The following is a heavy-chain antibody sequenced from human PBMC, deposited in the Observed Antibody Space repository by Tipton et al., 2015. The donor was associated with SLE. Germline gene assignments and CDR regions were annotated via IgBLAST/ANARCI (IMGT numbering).Heavy chain of an antibody. CDR3: TRVPRYNWNYIAD. J-gene: IGHJ4*02. V-gene: IGHV4-39*07. CDR1: GDSLSSNNYY. Sequence: TLSLTCSVSGDSLSSNNYYWGWIRQSPAQGLEWIGTIHYAGGTYYNPSLRSRLTISVDTSENHFSLNLNSVTAADTAVYHCTRVPRYNWNYIADWGQGTLVSVSS. D-gene: IGHD1-7*01. CDR2: IHYAGGT.